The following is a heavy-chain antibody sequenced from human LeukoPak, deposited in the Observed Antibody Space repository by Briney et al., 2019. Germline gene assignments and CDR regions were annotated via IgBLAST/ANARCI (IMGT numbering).Heavy chain of an antibody. Sequence: GGSLRLSCAASGFTFSTYWMTWVRQAPGKGLEWVANIKQDGSEKYFVDSVKGRFTISRDNAKNSLYLQMNSLRAEDTALYYCARGEWDYYDSSGYYYAYWGQGTLVTVSS. D-gene: IGHD3-22*01. V-gene: IGHV3-7*03. CDR2: IKQDGSEK. CDR1: GFTFSTYW. J-gene: IGHJ4*02. CDR3: ARGEWDYYDSSGYYYAY.